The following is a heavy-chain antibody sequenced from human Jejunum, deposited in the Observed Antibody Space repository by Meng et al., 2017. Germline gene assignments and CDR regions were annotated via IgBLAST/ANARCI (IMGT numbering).Heavy chain of an antibody. Sequence: RVRESGPGLLKPSGTLSLSCGVSGGSISSSDWWSWVRQPPGKGLEWIGEIHHSGSTNYNPSLKSRVTISVDKSKNQFSLKLSSVTAADTAVYYCAREWSGSFRHFDYWGQGTLVTVSS. J-gene: IGHJ4*02. CDR1: GGSISSSDW. CDR2: IHHSGST. CDR3: AREWSGSFRHFDY. V-gene: IGHV4-4*02. D-gene: IGHD3-16*02.